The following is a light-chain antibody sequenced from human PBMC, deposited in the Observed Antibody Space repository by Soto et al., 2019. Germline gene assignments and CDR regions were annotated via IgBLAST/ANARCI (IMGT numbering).Light chain of an antibody. CDR1: QSISVY. CDR2: AAS. V-gene: IGKV1-39*01. CDR3: QQSYSLPT. J-gene: IGKJ2*01. Sequence: DIQMTQSPSSLSASIGDRVTITCRASQSISVYLNWYQQKPGKAPKSLIYAASSLHSGVPSRFSGSGSGTDFALTISSLQPEDFGTYYCQQSYSLPTFGQGTKVDIK.